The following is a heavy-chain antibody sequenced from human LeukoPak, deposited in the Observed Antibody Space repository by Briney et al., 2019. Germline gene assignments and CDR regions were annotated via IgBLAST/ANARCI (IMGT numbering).Heavy chain of an antibody. D-gene: IGHD5-18*01. J-gene: IGHJ6*03. CDR1: GFTFSDYY. V-gene: IGHV3-53*01. CDR3: ARDQTAMVSWGNYYYYYMDV. CDR2: IYSGGST. Sequence: GGSLRLSCAASGFTFSDYYMSWIRQAPGKGLEWVSVIYSGGSTYYADSVKGRFTISRDNSKNTLYLQMNSLRAEDTAVYYCARDQTAMVSWGNYYYYYMDVWGKGTTVTVSS.